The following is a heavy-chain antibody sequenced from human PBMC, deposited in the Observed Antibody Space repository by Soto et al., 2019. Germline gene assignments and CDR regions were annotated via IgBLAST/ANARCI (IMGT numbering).Heavy chain of an antibody. D-gene: IGHD6-13*01. J-gene: IGHJ3*02. CDR2: IIPILGIA. V-gene: IGHV1-69*02. CDR3: ARFRAAAGNSDAFDI. Sequence: ASVKVSCKASGGTFSSYTISWVRQAPGQGLEWMGRIIPILGIANYAQKFQGRVTITADKSTSTAYMELSSLRSEDTAGYYCARFRAAAGNSDAFDIWGQGTMVTVSS. CDR1: GGTFSSYT.